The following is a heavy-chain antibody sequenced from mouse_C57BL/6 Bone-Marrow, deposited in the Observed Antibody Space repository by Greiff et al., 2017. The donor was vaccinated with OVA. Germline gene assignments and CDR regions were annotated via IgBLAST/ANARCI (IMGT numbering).Heavy chain of an antibody. CDR1: GFTFSDYY. V-gene: IGHV5-16*01. Sequence: EVKLMESEGGLVQPGSSMKLSCTASGFTFSDYYMAWVRQVPEKGLEWVANINYDGSSTYYLDSLKSRFIISRDNAKNILYLQMSSLKSEDTATYYCAGVYYGYDWGQGTLVTVSA. CDR3: AGVYYGYD. CDR2: INYDGSST. D-gene: IGHD2-2*01. J-gene: IGHJ3*01.